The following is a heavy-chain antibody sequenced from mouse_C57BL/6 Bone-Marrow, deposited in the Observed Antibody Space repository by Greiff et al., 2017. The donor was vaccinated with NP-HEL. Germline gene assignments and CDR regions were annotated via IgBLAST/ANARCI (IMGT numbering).Heavy chain of an antibody. V-gene: IGHV1-50*01. CDR1: GYTFTSYW. CDR3: ARWHYYGSGD. Sequence: QVQLQQPGAELVKPGASVKLSCKASGYTFTSYWMQWVKQRPGQGLEWIGEIDPTDSYTNYNQKFKGKATLTVDTSSSTAYMQLSSLTSEDSAVYYFARWHYYGSGDWGQGTTLTVAS. CDR2: IDPTDSYT. D-gene: IGHD1-1*01. J-gene: IGHJ2*01.